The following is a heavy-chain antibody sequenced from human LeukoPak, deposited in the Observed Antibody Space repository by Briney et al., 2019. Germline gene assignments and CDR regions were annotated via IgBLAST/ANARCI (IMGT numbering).Heavy chain of an antibody. D-gene: IGHD3-9*01. CDR1: GGTFSSYA. CDR3: ARDSETGYSPYFDY. V-gene: IGHV1-69*06. Sequence: GSSVEVSCKASGGTFSSYAISWVRQAPGQGLEWMGGIIPIFGTANYAQKFQGRVTITADKSTSTAYMELSSLRSEDTAVYYCARDSETGYSPYFDYWGQGTLVTVSS. CDR2: IIPIFGTA. J-gene: IGHJ4*02.